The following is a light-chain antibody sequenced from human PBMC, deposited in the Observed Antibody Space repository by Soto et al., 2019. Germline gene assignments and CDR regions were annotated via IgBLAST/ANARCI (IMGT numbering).Light chain of an antibody. J-gene: IGLJ1*01. CDR1: SLHITTYDY. CDR2: DVT. CDR3: CAYAGSYV. Sequence: QSALTQPRSVSGSPGQSGTISCTGSSLHITTYDYVSWYQQYPDKAPNLLLYDVTRRPSGVPDRFSGSKSGNTASLTISGLQIDDEADYYCCAYAGSYVFGSGTKLTVL. V-gene: IGLV2-11*01.